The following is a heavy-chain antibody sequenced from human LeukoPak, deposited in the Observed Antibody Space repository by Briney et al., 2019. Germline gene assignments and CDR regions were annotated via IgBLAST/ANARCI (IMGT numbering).Heavy chain of an antibody. V-gene: IGHV3-48*03. Sequence: GGSLRLSCAASGFTFSSYEMNWVRQAPGKGLEWVSYISSSGRTKYYADSVKGRFTISRDNAKNSLYLQMNSLRAEDTAVYYCARARLTDYVWGRRTFDIWGQGTMVTISS. D-gene: IGHD3-16*01. J-gene: IGHJ3*02. CDR2: ISSSGRTK. CDR3: ARARLTDYVWGRRTFDI. CDR1: GFTFSSYE.